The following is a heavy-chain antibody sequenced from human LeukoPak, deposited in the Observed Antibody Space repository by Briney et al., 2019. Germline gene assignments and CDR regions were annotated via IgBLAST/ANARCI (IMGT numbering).Heavy chain of an antibody. D-gene: IGHD3-22*01. J-gene: IGHJ5*02. CDR2: IYTSGST. Sequence: SETLSLTCTVSGGSISSYYWSWIRQPPGKGLEWIGRIYTSGSTNYNPSLKSRVTISVDTSKNQFSLKLSSVTAADTAVYYCARGLYYYDSSGFVGWFDPWGQGTLVTVSS. V-gene: IGHV4-4*08. CDR1: GGSISSYY. CDR3: ARGLYYYDSSGFVGWFDP.